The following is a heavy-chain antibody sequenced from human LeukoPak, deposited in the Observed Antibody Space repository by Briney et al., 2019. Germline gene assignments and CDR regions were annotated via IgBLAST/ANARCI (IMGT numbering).Heavy chain of an antibody. V-gene: IGHV4-4*07. CDR1: GGSISSYY. D-gene: IGHD1-26*01. CDR2: IYTSGST. CDR3: AGRDY. J-gene: IGHJ4*02. Sequence: PSETLSLTCTVSGGSISSYYWSWIRQPAGKGLEWIGVIYTSGSTSYNPSLKSRVTISVGKSKNQFSLNLRSVTAADTAVYYCAGRDYWGQGTLVTVSS.